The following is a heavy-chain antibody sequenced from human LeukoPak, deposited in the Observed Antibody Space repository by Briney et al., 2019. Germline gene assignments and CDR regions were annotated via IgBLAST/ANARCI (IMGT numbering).Heavy chain of an antibody. Sequence: SETLSLTCAVYGGSFSGFYWSWIRQPPGKGLEWIGEINHSGSANYNPSLMSRVTISLDTSKNHFSLNLSSVTAADTAVYYCARGQGTVTTHWGQGTLVTVSS. J-gene: IGHJ4*02. D-gene: IGHD4-11*01. CDR2: INHSGSA. CDR1: GGSFSGFY. V-gene: IGHV4-34*01. CDR3: ARGQGTVTTH.